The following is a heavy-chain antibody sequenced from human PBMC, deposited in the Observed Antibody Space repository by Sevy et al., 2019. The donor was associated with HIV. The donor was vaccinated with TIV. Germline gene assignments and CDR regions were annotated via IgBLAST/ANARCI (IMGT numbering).Heavy chain of an antibody. CDR3: ACGTGTSDFDH. V-gene: IGHV3-15*01. J-gene: IGHJ4*02. CDR1: GFTFSDAW. D-gene: IGHD1-1*01. CDR2: IKSKTDSGTR. Sequence: GGSLRLSCATSGFTFSDAWMNWVRQAPGKGLEWVARIKSKTDSGTRDFAAPVKGRFSISRDDSKNTVYLQMTSLKDEYTCVYFCACGTGTSDFDHWGQGTLVTVSS.